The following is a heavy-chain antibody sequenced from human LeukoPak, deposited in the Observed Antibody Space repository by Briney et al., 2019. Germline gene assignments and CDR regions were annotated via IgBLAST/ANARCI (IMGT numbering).Heavy chain of an antibody. D-gene: IGHD6-6*01. J-gene: IGHJ4*02. CDR1: GVTFINYN. CDR3: AKVRTYSSSTGYFDY. V-gene: IGHV3-21*04. CDR2: ISSSSTYI. Sequence: GGSLRLSCAGSGVTFINYNMNWVRQAPGKGLEWVSSISSSSTYIYYADSVKGRFTISRDNAKNSLYLQMNSLRAEDTAVYYCAKVRTYSSSTGYFDYWGQGTLVTVSS.